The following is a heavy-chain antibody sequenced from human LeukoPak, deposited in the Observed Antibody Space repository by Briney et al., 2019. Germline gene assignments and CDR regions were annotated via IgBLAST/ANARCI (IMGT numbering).Heavy chain of an antibody. V-gene: IGHV4-4*07. CDR2: VSTSGGT. CDR3: ARGHGDSSGYYYFQH. Sequence: PSETLSLTCTVSGVSISIYYWSWIRQPAGKELEWIGRVSTSGGTNYNPSLKSRVTMSVDTSKNQFSLKLSSVTAADTAVYYCARGHGDSSGYYYFQHWGQGTLVTVSS. D-gene: IGHD3-22*01. J-gene: IGHJ1*01. CDR1: GVSISIYY.